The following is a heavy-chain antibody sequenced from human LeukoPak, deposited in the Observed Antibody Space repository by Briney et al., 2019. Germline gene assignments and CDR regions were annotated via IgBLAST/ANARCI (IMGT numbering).Heavy chain of an antibody. CDR3: TRDPLTQNDY. CDR2: IKQDGNEK. D-gene: IGHD1-14*01. Sequence: PGGSLRLSCAASGFTFDSYWMSWVRQAPGKGLEWVANIKQDGNEKYYADSVKGRFTIYRDNAENSLYLQMNSLRAEDTAVYYCTRDPLTQNDYWGQGTLVTVSS. J-gene: IGHJ4*02. CDR1: GFTFDSYW. V-gene: IGHV3-7*01.